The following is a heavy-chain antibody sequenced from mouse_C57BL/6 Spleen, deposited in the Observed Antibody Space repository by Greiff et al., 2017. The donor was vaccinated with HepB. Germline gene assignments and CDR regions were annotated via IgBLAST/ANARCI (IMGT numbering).Heavy chain of an antibody. D-gene: IGHD2-3*01. Sequence: VQLQQSGPELVKPGASVKIPCKASGYTFTDYNMDWVKQSHGKSLEWIGDINPNNGGTIYNQKFKGKATLTVDKSSSTAYMELRSLTSEDTAVYYCARRGDGYPYYFDYWGQGTTLTVSS. V-gene: IGHV1-18*01. CDR3: ARRGDGYPYYFDY. CDR1: GYTFTDYN. CDR2: INPNNGGT. J-gene: IGHJ2*01.